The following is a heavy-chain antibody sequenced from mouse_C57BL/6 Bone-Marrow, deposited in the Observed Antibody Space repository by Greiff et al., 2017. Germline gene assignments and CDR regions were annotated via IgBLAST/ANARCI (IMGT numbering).Heavy chain of an antibody. J-gene: IGHJ4*01. CDR2: ICRGGST. D-gene: IGHD3-1*01. CDR3: AKIGDSYYAMDY. Sequence: QVHVKQSGPGLVQPSQSLSITCTVSGFSLTSYGVHWVRQSPGKGLEWLGVICRGGSTDYNAAFMSRLSITKDNSKSQVFFKMNSLQADDTAIYYCAKIGDSYYAMDYWGQGTSVTVSS. CDR1: GFSLTSYG. V-gene: IGHV2-5*01.